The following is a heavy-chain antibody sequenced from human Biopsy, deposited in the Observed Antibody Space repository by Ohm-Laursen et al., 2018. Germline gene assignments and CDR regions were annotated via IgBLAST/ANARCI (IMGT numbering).Heavy chain of an antibody. CDR2: IRSGGDYM. CDR3: ARDQRGPSLLEAKLTPNYFDY. J-gene: IGHJ4*02. V-gene: IGHV3-21*01. Sequence: SLRLSCAASGFTVSNKYMSWVRQAPGKGLEWVSSIRSGGDYMFYADSVKGRFTISRDNAKNSLYLQMNSLRAEDTAVYYCARDQRGPSLLEAKLTPNYFDYWGRGSRVTVSS. D-gene: IGHD1-1*01. CDR1: GFTVSNKY.